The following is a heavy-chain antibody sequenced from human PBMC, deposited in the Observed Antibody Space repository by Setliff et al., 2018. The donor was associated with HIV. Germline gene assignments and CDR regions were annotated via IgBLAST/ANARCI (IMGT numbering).Heavy chain of an antibody. CDR1: GGSFNGYY. J-gene: IGHJ5*02. CDR2: INHSGST. D-gene: IGHD3-16*01. Sequence: PSETLSLTCAVYGGSFNGYYWSWIRQPPGKGLEWIGEINHSGSTDYKPSLKGRVAISVDTSRNQFSLRVTSVTAADTAVYFCARDRHSSGLGSYGPWGPGILVTVSS. CDR3: ARDRHSSGLGSYGP. V-gene: IGHV4-34*01.